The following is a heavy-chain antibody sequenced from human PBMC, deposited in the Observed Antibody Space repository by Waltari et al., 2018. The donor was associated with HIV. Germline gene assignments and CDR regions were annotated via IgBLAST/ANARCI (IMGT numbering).Heavy chain of an antibody. J-gene: IGHJ2*01. D-gene: IGHD3-10*01. CDR3: ARMGDGFTYRYWYFDL. V-gene: IGHV2-26*01. CDR1: GFSLSNVRMA. CDR2: IFSNDEK. Sequence: QVTLQESGPVLVRPTETLRLTCTVSGFSLSNVRMAVSWIRQPPGKALEWLAHIFSNDEKSYNTSLKSRLTISKDSSKSQVVLTMTNMDPVDTATYYCARMGDGFTYRYWYFDLWGRGTLVTVSS.